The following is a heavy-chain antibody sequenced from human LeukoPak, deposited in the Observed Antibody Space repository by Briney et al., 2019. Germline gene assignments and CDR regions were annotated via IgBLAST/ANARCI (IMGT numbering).Heavy chain of an antibody. CDR2: IFYSGST. V-gene: IGHV4-39*01. CDR1: GGSISSSSFH. D-gene: IGHD6-19*01. Sequence: SETLSLTCTVSGGSISSSSFHWGWIRQPAGKGLEWIGTIFYSGSTYYNPSLKSRVTMSVDTSKNQFSLKLSSVTAADTAVYYCARQGYISGQGFRNNWFDPWGQGSLVTVSS. CDR3: ARQGYISGQGFRNNWFDP. J-gene: IGHJ5*02.